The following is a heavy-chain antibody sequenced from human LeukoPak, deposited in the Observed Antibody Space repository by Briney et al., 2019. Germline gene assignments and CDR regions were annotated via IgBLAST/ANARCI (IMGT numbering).Heavy chain of an antibody. CDR2: INPNSGGT. CDR3: ARGDFLGDIVVVPAALDY. Sequence: ASVKVSCKASGYTFTGYYMHWVRQAPGQGLEWMGWINPNSGGTNYAQKFQGRVTMTRDTSISTAYMELSRLRSDDTAVYYCARGDFLGDIVVVPAALDYWGQGTLVTASS. D-gene: IGHD2-2*01. J-gene: IGHJ4*02. V-gene: IGHV1-2*02. CDR1: GYTFTGYY.